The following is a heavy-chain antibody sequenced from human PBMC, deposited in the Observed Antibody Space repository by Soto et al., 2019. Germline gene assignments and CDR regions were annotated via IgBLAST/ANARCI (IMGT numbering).Heavy chain of an antibody. CDR3: AKDRPDYYFDY. Sequence: EVQLLESGGGLVQPGGSLRLSCAASGFIFSNYAMSWVRQAPGKGLEWVSLISGSGSSTYYADSVKGRFTISRDNSKNTLYLQMNSLRAEDTAVYYCAKDRPDYYFDYWGQGTLVTVSS. V-gene: IGHV3-23*01. CDR1: GFIFSNYA. J-gene: IGHJ4*02. CDR2: ISGSGSST.